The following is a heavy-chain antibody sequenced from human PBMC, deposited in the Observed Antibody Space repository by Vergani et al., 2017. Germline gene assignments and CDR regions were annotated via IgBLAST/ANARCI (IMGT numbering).Heavy chain of an antibody. CDR3: ARDRYNWNYGSYPNYFDY. Sequence: QVQLVQSGAEVKKPGSSVKVSCKASGGTFSSYAISWVRQAPGQGLEWMGGIIPIFGTANYAQKFQGRVTITADKSTSTAYMELSSLRSEDTAVYYCARDRYNWNYGSYPNYFDYWGQGTLVTVSS. D-gene: IGHD1-7*01. J-gene: IGHJ4*02. CDR2: IIPIFGTA. V-gene: IGHV1-69*06. CDR1: GGTFSSYA.